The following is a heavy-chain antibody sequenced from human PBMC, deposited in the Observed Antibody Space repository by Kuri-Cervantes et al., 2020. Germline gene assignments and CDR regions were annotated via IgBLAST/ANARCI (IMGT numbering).Heavy chain of an antibody. D-gene: IGHD2-2*01. Sequence: ASVKVSCKASGYTFTSYYMHWVRQAPGQGLEWMGIINPSGGSTSYAQKFQGRVTMTRDTSTSTVYMELRNLRPDDTAVYYCARDRIVVVAGVVPTYNYYGMDVWGQGTTVTVSS. CDR2: INPSGGST. V-gene: IGHV1-46*01. J-gene: IGHJ6*02. CDR3: ARDRIVVVAGVVPTYNYYGMDV. CDR1: GYTFTSYY.